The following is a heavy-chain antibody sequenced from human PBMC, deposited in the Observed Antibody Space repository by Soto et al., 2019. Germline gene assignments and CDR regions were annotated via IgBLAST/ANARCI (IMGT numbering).Heavy chain of an antibody. J-gene: IGHJ3*02. CDR3: ARDVSATDAFDI. V-gene: IGHV4-31*03. CDR1: GGSISSVGYY. D-gene: IGHD5-12*01. Sequence: QVQLQESGPGLVKPSQTLSLTCTVSGGSISSVGYYWSWIRQNPGKGLEWFGYIYYSGTTYYNPSLNSRLTISVDTSKNQFSLKLNSMTAADTAVYYCARDVSATDAFDIGGQGTLVTVSS. CDR2: IYYSGTT.